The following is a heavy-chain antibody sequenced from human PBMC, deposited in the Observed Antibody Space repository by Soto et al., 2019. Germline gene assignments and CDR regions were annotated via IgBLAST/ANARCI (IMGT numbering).Heavy chain of an antibody. J-gene: IGHJ6*02. CDR2: INPNSGGT. CDR3: ARGVRYSGSGSKYYYYYGMDV. CDR1: GYTFTGYY. D-gene: IGHD3-10*01. Sequence: ASVKVSCKASGYTFTGYYMHWVRQAPGQGLEWMGWINPNSGGTNYAQKFQGWVTMTRDTSISTAYMELSRLRSDDTAVYYCARGVRYSGSGSKYYYYYGMDVWGQGTTVTVSS. V-gene: IGHV1-2*04.